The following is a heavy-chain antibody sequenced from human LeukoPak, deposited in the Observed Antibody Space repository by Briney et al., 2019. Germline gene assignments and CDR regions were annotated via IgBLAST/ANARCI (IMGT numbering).Heavy chain of an antibody. CDR1: GFAVSSDS. Sequence: GGSLRLSCTVSGFAVSSDSMSWVRQAPGKGLEWVSFIYSGGSTHYSDSVKGRFTISRDNSKNTLYLQMNSLRAEDTAVYYCARGYSSGWSNWFDPWGQGTLVTVSS. D-gene: IGHD6-19*01. J-gene: IGHJ5*02. V-gene: IGHV3-53*01. CDR3: ARGYSSGWSNWFDP. CDR2: IYSGGST.